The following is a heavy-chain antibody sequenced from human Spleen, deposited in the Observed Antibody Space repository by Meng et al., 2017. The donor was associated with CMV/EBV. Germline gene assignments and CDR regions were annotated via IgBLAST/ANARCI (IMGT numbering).Heavy chain of an antibody. J-gene: IGHJ4*02. D-gene: IGHD2-2*01. CDR1: GGSISSYY. CDR3: AATVVPAATFDY. CDR2: IYYSGST. V-gene: IGHV4-59*08. Sequence: SETLSLTCTVSGGSISSYYWSWIRQPPGKGLEWIGYIYYSGSTNYNPSLKSRVTISVDTSKNQFSLKLSSVTAADTAVYYCAATVVPAATFDYWGQGTLVTSPQ.